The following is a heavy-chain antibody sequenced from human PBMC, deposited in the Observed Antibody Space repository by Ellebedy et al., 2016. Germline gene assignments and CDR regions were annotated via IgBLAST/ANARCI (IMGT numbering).Heavy chain of an antibody. CDR1: EDTFRNFG. CDR2: AIPVFGSV. J-gene: IGHJ4*02. Sequence: SVKVSCXASEDTFRNFGISWVRQVPGQGLEWMGGAIPVFGSVKHSPKFQGRVTFSADKSARTAYMELSSLRSEDTAIYYCARDSQLGLRPSDHQGGGFDYWGQGTLVTVSS. CDR3: ARDSQLGLRPSDHQGGGFDY. D-gene: IGHD1-7*01. V-gene: IGHV1-69*06.